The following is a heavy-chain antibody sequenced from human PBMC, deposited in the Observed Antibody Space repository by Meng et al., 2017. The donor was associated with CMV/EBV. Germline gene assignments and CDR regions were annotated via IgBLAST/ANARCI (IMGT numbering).Heavy chain of an antibody. V-gene: IGHV4-30-4*08. D-gene: IGHD2-2*01. CDR1: GGSISSGDYY. CDR2: IYYSGST. J-gene: IGHJ6*02. CDR3: ARYSTKPHYYYYGMDV. Sequence: LRLSCTVSGGSISSGDYYWSWIRQPPGKGLEWIGYIYYSGSTNYNPSLKSRVTISVDKSKNQFSLKLSSVTAADTAVYYCARYSTKPHYYYYGMDVWGQGTTVTVSS.